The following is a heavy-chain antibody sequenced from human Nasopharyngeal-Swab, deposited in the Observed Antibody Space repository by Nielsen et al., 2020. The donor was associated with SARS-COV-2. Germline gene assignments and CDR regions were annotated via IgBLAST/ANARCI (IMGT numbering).Heavy chain of an antibody. CDR1: GFTFSSYS. Sequence: GESLKISCAASGFTFSSYSMNWVRQAPGKGLEWVSAITSGSTYTYYADSVKGRFTISRDNARNSLYLQMNSLRAEDTAVYYCARDCSGGSCRYGMDVWGQGTTVTVSS. J-gene: IGHJ6*02. V-gene: IGHV3-21*01. CDR3: ARDCSGGSCRYGMDV. CDR2: ITSGSTYT. D-gene: IGHD2-15*01.